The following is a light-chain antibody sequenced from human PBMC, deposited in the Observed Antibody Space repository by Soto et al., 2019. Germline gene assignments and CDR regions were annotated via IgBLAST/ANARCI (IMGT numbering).Light chain of an antibody. Sequence: IRLTQSPGTVSLSPGERATLSCRASQSVSSSYLAWYQQKPGQAPRLLIYGASSRATGIPDRFSGSGSGTDFTLTISRLEPEDFAVYYCQQYGSSPWTFGQGTKVDIK. J-gene: IGKJ1*01. CDR3: QQYGSSPWT. V-gene: IGKV3-20*01. CDR1: QSVSSSY. CDR2: GAS.